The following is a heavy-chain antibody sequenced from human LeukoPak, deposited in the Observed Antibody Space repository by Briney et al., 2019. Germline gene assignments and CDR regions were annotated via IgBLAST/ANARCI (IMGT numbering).Heavy chain of an antibody. CDR2: IRSKAYRGTT. D-gene: IGHD3-16*01. CDR1: GFTFGDHA. Sequence: GGSLRLSCTGSGFTFGDHAMSWVRQAPGKGLEWVGFIRSKAYRGTTEYAPSVEDRFTISRDDSKRIAYLQMDSLRSEDTGVYYCTRGPIELWRHNATDVWGQGTTVTVSS. CDR3: TRGPIELWRHNATDV. J-gene: IGHJ6*02. V-gene: IGHV3-49*04.